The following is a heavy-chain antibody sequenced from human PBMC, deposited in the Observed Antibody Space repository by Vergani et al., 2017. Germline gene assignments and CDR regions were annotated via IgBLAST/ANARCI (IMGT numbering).Heavy chain of an antibody. V-gene: IGHV1-24*01. CDR1: GYTLTEVS. Sequence: QVQLVQSGAEVKLPGASVRVSCKVSGYTLTEVSLHWVRQTHAKGLEWMGGLDPEHGKIVYAQTFQHRITITEDTSTDTTYMELSSLRSEDTAVYYCTTDRHAVVGATSWGQGTLVTVSS. D-gene: IGHD2-15*01. J-gene: IGHJ4*02. CDR3: TTDRHAVVGATS. CDR2: LDPEHGKI.